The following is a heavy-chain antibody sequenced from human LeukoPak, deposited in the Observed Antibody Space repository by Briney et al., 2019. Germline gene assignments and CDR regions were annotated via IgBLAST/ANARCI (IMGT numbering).Heavy chain of an antibody. CDR1: GFTFSSYD. CDR2: IGTAGDT. CDR3: ARAGTAMVRGVNWLYYFDY. D-gene: IGHD3-10*01. V-gene: IGHV3-13*01. J-gene: IGHJ4*02. Sequence: TGGSLRLSRAASGFTFSSYDMHWVRQATGKGLEWVSAIGTAGDTYYPGSVKGRFTISRENAKNSLYLQMNSLRAGDTAVYYCARAGTAMVRGVNWLYYFDYWGQGTLVTVSS.